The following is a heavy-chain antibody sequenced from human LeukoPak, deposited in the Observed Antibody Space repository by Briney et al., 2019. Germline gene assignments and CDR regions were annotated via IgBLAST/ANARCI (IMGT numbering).Heavy chain of an antibody. CDR1: GYTFTSYG. J-gene: IGHJ3*02. Sequence: GASVKVSCKASGYTFTSYGISWVRQAPGQGLEWMGWISAYNGNTNYAQKLQGRVTMTTDTSTSTAYMELRSLRSDDTAVYYCARRGNYYDSSGHAFDIWGQGTMVTVSS. CDR3: ARRGNYYDSSGHAFDI. D-gene: IGHD3-22*01. CDR2: ISAYNGNT. V-gene: IGHV1-18*01.